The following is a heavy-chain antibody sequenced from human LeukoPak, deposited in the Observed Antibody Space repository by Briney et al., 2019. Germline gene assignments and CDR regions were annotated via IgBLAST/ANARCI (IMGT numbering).Heavy chain of an antibody. J-gene: IGHJ4*02. CDR2: INDSGGST. V-gene: IGHV3-23*01. CDR1: GFSFSSYG. CDR3: AKDHCSSTSCYETPPPHFDY. D-gene: IGHD2-2*01. Sequence: GGSLRLSCAASGFSFSSYGMTWVRQAPGKGLEWVSVINDSGGSTYYADSVKGRFTISRDNSKNTLCLQMNSLRAEDTAVYYCAKDHCSSTSCYETPPPHFDYWGQGTLVTVSS.